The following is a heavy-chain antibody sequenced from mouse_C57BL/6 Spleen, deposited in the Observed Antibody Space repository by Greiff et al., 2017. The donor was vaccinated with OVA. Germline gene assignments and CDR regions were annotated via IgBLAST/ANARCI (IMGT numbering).Heavy chain of an antibody. CDR3: ARQDYYGSSWFAY. CDR1: GFTFSDYG. J-gene: IGHJ3*01. Sequence: EVQLQQSGGGLVKPGGSLKLSCAASGFTFSDYGMHWVRQAPETGLEWVAYISSGSSTIYYADTVKGRFTISRDNAKNTLFLQMTSLRSEDTAMYYCARQDYYGSSWFAYWGQGTLVTVSA. CDR2: ISSGSSTI. V-gene: IGHV5-17*01. D-gene: IGHD1-1*01.